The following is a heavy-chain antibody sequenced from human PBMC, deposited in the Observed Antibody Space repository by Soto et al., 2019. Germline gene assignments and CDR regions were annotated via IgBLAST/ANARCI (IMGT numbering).Heavy chain of an antibody. CDR2: MNPNSGNT. V-gene: IGHV1-8*01. CDR1: GYTFTSYD. Sequence: ASVKVSCKASGYTFTSYDINWVRQATGQGLEWMGWMNPNSGNTGYAQKFQGRVTMTRNTSISTAYMELSSLRSDDTAVYYCARDFGGYYYDSSGYLLKPFDYWGRGTLVTVSS. CDR3: ARDFGGYYYDSSGYLLKPFDY. J-gene: IGHJ4*02. D-gene: IGHD3-22*01.